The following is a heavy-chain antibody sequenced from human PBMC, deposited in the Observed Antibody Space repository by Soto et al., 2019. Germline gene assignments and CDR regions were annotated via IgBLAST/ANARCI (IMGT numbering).Heavy chain of an antibody. J-gene: IGHJ6*03. Sequence: GGSLRLSCAASGFTFSNAWMSWVRQAPGKGLEWVGRIKSKTDGGTTDYAAPVKGRFTISRDDSKNTLYLQMNSLKTEDTAVYYCTTGDYDFWSGYPNYYYYYYMDVWGKGTTVTVSS. V-gene: IGHV3-15*01. D-gene: IGHD3-3*01. CDR2: IKSKTDGGTT. CDR1: GFTFSNAW. CDR3: TTGDYDFWSGYPNYYYYYYMDV.